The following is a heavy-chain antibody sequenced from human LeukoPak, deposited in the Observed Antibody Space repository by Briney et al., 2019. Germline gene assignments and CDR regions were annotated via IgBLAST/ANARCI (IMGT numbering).Heavy chain of an antibody. J-gene: IGHJ4*02. D-gene: IGHD3-10*01. V-gene: IGHV3-74*01. CDR3: ARVADGSGSPLDY. CDR2: IYSDGSTT. CDR1: GFTFSSYW. Sequence: GGSLRLSCAASGFTFSSYWMHWVRQAPGKGLEWVSLIYSDGSTTRYVDSVKGRFTISRDNAKNTLYLQMNSLRAEDTAVYYCARVADGSGSPLDYCGQGTLVTVSS.